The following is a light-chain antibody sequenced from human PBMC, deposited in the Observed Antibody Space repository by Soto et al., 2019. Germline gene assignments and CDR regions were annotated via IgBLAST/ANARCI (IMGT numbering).Light chain of an antibody. CDR3: QQYNSYRT. CDR2: DAS. Sequence: DIKMTQSPSTLSASVGDRVTITCRASQGVNKWLAWFQQKPGKVPKLLIFDASTLQTGVPSRFGGGGSGTEFTLTISGLQPDDFATYYCQQYNSYRTFGQGTKVDIK. J-gene: IGKJ1*01. CDR1: QGVNKW. V-gene: IGKV1-5*01.